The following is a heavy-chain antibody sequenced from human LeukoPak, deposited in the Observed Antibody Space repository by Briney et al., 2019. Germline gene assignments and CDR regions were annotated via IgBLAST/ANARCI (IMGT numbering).Heavy chain of an antibody. CDR3: ARGVLPDY. CDR2: IYYSGST. CDR1: GGSISSYY. V-gene: IGHV4-59*08. J-gene: IGHJ4*02. Sequence: SETLSLTCTVSGGSISSYYWSWIRQPPGKGLEWIGYIYYSGSTNYNPSLKSRVTISVDTSKNQFSLKLSSETAADTAVYYCARGVLPDYWGQGTLVTVSS.